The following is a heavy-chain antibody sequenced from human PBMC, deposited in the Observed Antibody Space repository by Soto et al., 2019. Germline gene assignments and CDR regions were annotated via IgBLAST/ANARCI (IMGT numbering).Heavy chain of an antibody. CDR2: IYYSGST. CDR3: ASPRY. CDR1: GGSISRYY. V-gene: IGHV4-59*01. Sequence: SETLSLTCTVSGGSISRYYWSWIRQPPGKGLEWIGYIYYSGSTNYNPSLKSRVTISVDTSKNLFSLNLSSVTAADTAVYYCASPRYWGQGTLVTVS. J-gene: IGHJ4*02.